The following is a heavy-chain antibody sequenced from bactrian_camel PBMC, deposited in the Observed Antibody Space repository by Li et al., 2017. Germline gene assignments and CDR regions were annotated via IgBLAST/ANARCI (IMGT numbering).Heavy chain of an antibody. CDR2: INSGGEST. D-gene: IGHD3*01. CDR3: AKSTERGVGYNY. Sequence: VQLVESGGGLVQPGGSLRLSCAASGVTFSSYDMSWVRQARGKGLEWVSTINSGGESTSYADSVKGRFTISRDNDKNTLYLKLNSLKTEDMAMYYCAKSTERGVGYNYWGQGTQVTVS. J-gene: IGHJ4*01. CDR1: GVTFSSYD. V-gene: IGHV3S42*01.